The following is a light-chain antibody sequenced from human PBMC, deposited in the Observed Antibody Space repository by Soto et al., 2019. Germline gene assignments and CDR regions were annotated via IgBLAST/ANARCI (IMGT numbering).Light chain of an antibody. CDR3: QHYNDWPPTWT. V-gene: IGKV3-15*01. CDR2: GAS. Sequence: EIVMTQSPGARSVAPWERATRSCMASQSVCSKLAWYQQKPGQTPRVLIYGASTRATGIPARFSGSGSGTEFTLTISSLQSEDSAVYHCQHYNDWPPTWTFGQGTKVDIK. CDR1: QSVCSK. J-gene: IGKJ1*01.